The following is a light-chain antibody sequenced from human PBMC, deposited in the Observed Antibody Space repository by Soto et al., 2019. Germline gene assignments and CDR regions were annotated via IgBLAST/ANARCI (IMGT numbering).Light chain of an antibody. J-gene: IGKJ1*01. Sequence: EIVLTQSPGTLSLSPGERATISCRASQSVTSSYLAWYHQKPGQAPRLLIYDASNRATGIPDRFSGSGSGTDFTLTISRLEPEDFAVYYCQQYGSSPRTFGQGTKV. CDR2: DAS. CDR1: QSVTSSY. CDR3: QQYGSSPRT. V-gene: IGKV3-20*01.